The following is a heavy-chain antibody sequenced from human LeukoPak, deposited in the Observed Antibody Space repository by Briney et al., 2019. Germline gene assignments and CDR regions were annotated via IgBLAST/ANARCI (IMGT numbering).Heavy chain of an antibody. CDR2: IIPILGTA. J-gene: IGHJ5*01. CDR1: GGTFSTYA. D-gene: IGHD3-22*01. CDR3: ATNTNYYENTGHYVLDS. V-gene: IGHV1-69*13. Sequence: ASVKVSCKASGGTFSTYAINWVRQAPGQGLEWMGGIIPILGTANYAQKFKGRVTITADEFTGTAYMELSSLRSEDTAVFYCATNTNYYENTGHYVLDSWGQGTLVTVSS.